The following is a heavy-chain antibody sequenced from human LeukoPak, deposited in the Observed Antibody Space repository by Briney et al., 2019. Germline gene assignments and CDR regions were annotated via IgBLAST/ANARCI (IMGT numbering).Heavy chain of an antibody. D-gene: IGHD2-21*02. Sequence: GGSLRLSCSASGFTFSSYAMHWVRQAPGKGLEYVSAITADGVDTYYADSVKGRFTISRDNSKETLYVQMNSLRAEDTAVYYCAKALRSWGYCGADCSNVHAFDIWGQGTMVTVSS. CDR3: AKALRSWGYCGADCSNVHAFDI. V-gene: IGHV3-64*04. CDR1: GFTFSSYA. J-gene: IGHJ3*02. CDR2: ITADGVDT.